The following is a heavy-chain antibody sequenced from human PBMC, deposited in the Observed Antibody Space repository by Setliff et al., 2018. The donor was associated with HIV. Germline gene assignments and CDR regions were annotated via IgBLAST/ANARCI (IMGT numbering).Heavy chain of an antibody. CDR1: GGSISSGYYY. J-gene: IGHJ4*02. CDR2: IYYSGNP. Sequence: SETLSLTCTVSGGSISSGYYYWSWIRQHPGKGLEWIGYIYYSGNPFYNPSLRSRVTISLDTSKNQFSLKLSSVTAADTAVYYYASGFDYAQRPPLYYFDYWGQGTLVTVSS. CDR3: ASGFDYAQRPPLYYFDY. D-gene: IGHD2-2*01. V-gene: IGHV4-31*03.